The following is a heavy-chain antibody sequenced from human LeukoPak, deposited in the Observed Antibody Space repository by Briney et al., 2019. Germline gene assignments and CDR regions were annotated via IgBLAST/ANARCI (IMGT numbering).Heavy chain of an antibody. CDR3: ATIKRGNPFGYFDF. CDR1: GGSFSSHY. CDR2: MLDSVTS. J-gene: IGHJ4*02. D-gene: IGHD3-16*01. Sequence: SETLSLTCTVSGGSFSSHYWGWIRQSPGKGLGWIAYMLDSVTSKDNPSRKSRLTLSADTSKNQFSLRLSYVTAADTAVYYCATIKRGNPFGYFDFWGQGILVTVSS. V-gene: IGHV4-59*11.